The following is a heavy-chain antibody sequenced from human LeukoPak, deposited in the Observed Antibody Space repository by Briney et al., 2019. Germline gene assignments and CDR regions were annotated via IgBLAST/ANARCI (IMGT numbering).Heavy chain of an antibody. CDR1: EFTFSSYS. V-gene: IGHV3-21*01. J-gene: IGHJ4*02. CDR2: ISSSGSYI. CDR3: ARGSGVQVWSSLDH. Sequence: GGSLRLSCTASEFTFSSYSMNWVRQAPGKGLEWVSSISSSGSYIYYADSVKGRFTISRDNAKNSLHLQMNSLRAEDTAVYYCARGSGVQVWSSLDHWGQGTLVTVSS. D-gene: IGHD3-10*01.